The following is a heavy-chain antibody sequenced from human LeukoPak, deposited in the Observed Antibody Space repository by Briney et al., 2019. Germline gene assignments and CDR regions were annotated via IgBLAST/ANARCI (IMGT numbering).Heavy chain of an antibody. CDR2: IYHSGST. CDR3: ARVVVGAYDAFDI. Sequence: SGTLSLTCAVSGGSISSSNWWSWVRQPPGKGLAWIGEIYHSGSTNYNPSLKSRVTISVDKSKNQFSLKLSSVTAADTAVYYCARVVVGAYDAFDIWGQGTMVTVSS. J-gene: IGHJ3*02. V-gene: IGHV4-4*02. D-gene: IGHD1-26*01. CDR1: GGSISSSNW.